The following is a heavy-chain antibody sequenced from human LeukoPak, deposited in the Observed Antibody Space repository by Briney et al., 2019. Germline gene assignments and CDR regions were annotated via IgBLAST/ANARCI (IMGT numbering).Heavy chain of an antibody. CDR1: GGTFSSYA. J-gene: IGHJ5*02. Sequence: SVKVSCKASGGTFSSYAISWVRQAPGQGLEWMGGIIPIFGTANYAQKFQGRVTITTDESTSTAYMELSSLRSEDTAVYYRARSMRPYDYVWGSYSAWGQGTLVTVSS. CDR2: IIPIFGTA. V-gene: IGHV1-69*05. D-gene: IGHD3-16*01. CDR3: ARSMRPYDYVWGSYSA.